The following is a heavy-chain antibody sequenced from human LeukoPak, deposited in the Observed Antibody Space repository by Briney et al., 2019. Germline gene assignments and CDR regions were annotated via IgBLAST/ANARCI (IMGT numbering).Heavy chain of an antibody. V-gene: IGHV4-61*02. Sequence: PSQTLSLTCTVSGGSISSGSYYWSWIRQPAGEGLEWIGRIYTSGSTNYNPSLKSRVTISVDTSKNQFSLKLSSVTAADTAVYYCAREYYYGSGMDYWGQGTLVTVSS. CDR2: IYTSGST. J-gene: IGHJ4*02. D-gene: IGHD3-10*01. CDR3: AREYYYGSGMDY. CDR1: GGSISSGSYY.